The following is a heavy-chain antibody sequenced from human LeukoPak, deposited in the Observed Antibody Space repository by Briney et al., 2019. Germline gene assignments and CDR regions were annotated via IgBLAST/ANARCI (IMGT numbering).Heavy chain of an antibody. CDR1: GYTFTSYG. CDR3: ARDKFSSSRWFAP. CDR2: ISAYNGNT. V-gene: IGHV1-18*01. Sequence: ASGKVSCKASGYTFTSYGISWGRQAPGQGLEWMGWISAYNGNTNYAQKLQGRVSMTTDTSTSTAYMELRSLRSDDAAVYYCARDKFSSSRWFAPWGQGTLVTVSS. J-gene: IGHJ5*02. D-gene: IGHD6-6*01.